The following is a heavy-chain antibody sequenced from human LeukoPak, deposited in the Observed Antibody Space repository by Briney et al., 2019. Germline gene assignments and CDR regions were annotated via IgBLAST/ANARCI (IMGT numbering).Heavy chain of an antibody. CDR3: AILTRRDGNNPFDY. V-gene: IGHV3-23*01. CDR1: GFTFDDYG. Sequence: GGSLRLSCAASGFTFDDYGMHWVRQAPGKGLEWVSGISGSGGSTYYADSVKDRFTISRDNSKNTLSLQVNSLRAEDTAVYYCAILTRRDGNNPFDYWGQGTLVTVSS. D-gene: IGHD5-24*01. J-gene: IGHJ4*02. CDR2: ISGSGGST.